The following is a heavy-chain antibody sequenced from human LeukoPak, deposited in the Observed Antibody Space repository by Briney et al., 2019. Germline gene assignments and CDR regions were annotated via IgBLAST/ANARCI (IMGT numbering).Heavy chain of an antibody. CDR2: INHSGST. CDR1: GGSFSGYY. Sequence: SETLSLTCAVYGGSFSGYYWSWVRQPPGKGLEWSGEINHSGSTNYNPSLKSRVTISVDTSKNQFSLKLSSVTAADTAVYYCARVFDDFGDYVSFDYWGQGTLVTVSS. D-gene: IGHD4-17*01. J-gene: IGHJ4*02. V-gene: IGHV4-34*01. CDR3: ARVFDDFGDYVSFDY.